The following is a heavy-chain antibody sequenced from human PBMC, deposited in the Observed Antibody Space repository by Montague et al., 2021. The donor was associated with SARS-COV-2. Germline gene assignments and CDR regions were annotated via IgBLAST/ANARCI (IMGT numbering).Heavy chain of an antibody. CDR2: MYYSGST. Sequence: SETLSLTCNVSGGSISNYYWSWIRQSPGKGLEWIAYMYYSGSTKYNPSLKSRATISVDTSKNQFSLTLSSMTAADTAVYYCARARGGTIFGGIGAYYGMDIWGQGTTVTVS. CDR3: ARARGGTIFGGIGAYYGMDI. CDR1: GGSISNYY. D-gene: IGHD3-3*01. V-gene: IGHV4-59*01. J-gene: IGHJ6*02.